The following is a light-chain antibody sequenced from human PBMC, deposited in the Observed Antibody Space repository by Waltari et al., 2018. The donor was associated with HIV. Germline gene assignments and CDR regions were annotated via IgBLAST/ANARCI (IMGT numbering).Light chain of an antibody. CDR2: EVT. CDR3: SSYTSGNKVV. Sequence: QSALTQPASVSGSPGQSITISCTGTSSDVGGYDYVSWYQQHPGKAHKLIMHEVTTRPSGFSNRFSGSKSGNTASLTISGLQAEDEADYYCSSYTSGNKVVFGGGTRLTVL. V-gene: IGLV2-14*01. J-gene: IGLJ3*02. CDR1: SSDVGGYDY.